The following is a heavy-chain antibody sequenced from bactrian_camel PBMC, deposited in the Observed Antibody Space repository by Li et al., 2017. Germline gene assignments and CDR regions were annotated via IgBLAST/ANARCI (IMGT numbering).Heavy chain of an antibody. CDR3: AAAPCTQIVVGVTANVSIPLDSAY. Sequence: HVQLVESGGGSVRAGGSLTLSCVASGLTASGYCMAWFRQAPGKEREGVAAIDKDGSTNYADSVKGRFTISKDNAENILYLQMNSLKPEDTGKYFCAAAPCTQIVVGVTANVSIPLDSAYWGQGTQVTVS. D-gene: IGHD2*01. CDR2: IDKDGST. J-gene: IGHJ4*01. CDR1: GLTASGYC. V-gene: IGHV3S55*01.